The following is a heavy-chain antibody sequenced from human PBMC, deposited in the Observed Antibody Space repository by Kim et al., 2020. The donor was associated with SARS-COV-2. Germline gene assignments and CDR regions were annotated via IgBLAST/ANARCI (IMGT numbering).Heavy chain of an antibody. V-gene: IGHV4-59*13. CDR2: IYYSGST. CDR3: ATTSDYGEVGWFDP. CDR1: GGSISSYY. D-gene: IGHD4-17*01. J-gene: IGHJ5*02. Sequence: SETLSLTCTVSGGSISSYYWSWIRQPPGKGLEWIGYIYYSGSTNYNPSLKSRVTISVDTSKNQFSLKLSSVTAADTAVYYCATTSDYGEVGWFDPWGQGTLVTVSS.